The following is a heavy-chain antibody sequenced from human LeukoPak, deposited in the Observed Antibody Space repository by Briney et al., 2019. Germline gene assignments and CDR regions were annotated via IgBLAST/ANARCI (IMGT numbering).Heavy chain of an antibody. CDR2: IISDGSYT. Sequence: GGTLRLSCAASEFTFSRYWMHWVRQAPGKGLVWVARIISDGSYTNYADSVKGRFTISRDNAKNTLYLQMHSLRAEDTAVYYCVRAADYGDYGGFDYWGQGTLVTVSS. V-gene: IGHV3-74*01. CDR3: VRAADYGDYGGFDY. J-gene: IGHJ4*02. D-gene: IGHD4-17*01. CDR1: EFTFSRYW.